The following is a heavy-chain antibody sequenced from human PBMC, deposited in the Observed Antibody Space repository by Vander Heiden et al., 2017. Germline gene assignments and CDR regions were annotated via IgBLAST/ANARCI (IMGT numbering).Heavy chain of an antibody. V-gene: IGHV5-51*01. CDR1: GYSFTVYW. J-gene: IGHJ2*01. CDR2: IYPGDADS. CDR3: ARHGGGAYWYFDL. D-gene: IGHD3-16*01. Sequence: VQLVQSGAEVKKHGESLKISCKGSGYSFTVYWIGWGRQMPGKGLEWMGIIYPGDADSRYSPSFQGEVTISADKSISTAHLQWSSLKAADTAMYYCARHGGGAYWYFDLWGRGTLVTVSS.